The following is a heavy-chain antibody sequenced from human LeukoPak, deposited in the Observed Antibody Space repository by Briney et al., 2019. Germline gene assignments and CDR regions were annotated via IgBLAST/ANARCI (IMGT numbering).Heavy chain of an antibody. CDR2: IFYSGST. J-gene: IGHJ3*02. Sequence: SETLSLTCGVNGGSFSGYYWNWIRQTPGKGLEWIGNIFYSGSTYYSPSLKSRVTISLDTSRNQFSLKLNSVTAADTAVYYCAKSNGYGLVDIWGQGTMVTVSS. CDR1: GGSFSGYY. D-gene: IGHD3-10*01. V-gene: IGHV4-34*12. CDR3: AKSNGYGLVDI.